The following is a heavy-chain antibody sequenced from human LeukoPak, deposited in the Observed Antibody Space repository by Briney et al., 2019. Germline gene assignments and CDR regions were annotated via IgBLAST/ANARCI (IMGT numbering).Heavy chain of an antibody. CDR3: ARDYYDSSGYYGMLYYFDY. J-gene: IGHJ4*02. D-gene: IGHD3-22*01. CDR1: GGTFSSYA. CDR2: IIPIFGTA. Sequence: GASAKVSCKASGGTFSSYAISWVRQDPGQGLEWMGGIIPIFGTANYAQKFQGRVTITADESTSTAYMELSSLRSEDTAVYYCARDYYDSSGYYGMLYYFDYWGQGTLVTVSS. V-gene: IGHV1-69*13.